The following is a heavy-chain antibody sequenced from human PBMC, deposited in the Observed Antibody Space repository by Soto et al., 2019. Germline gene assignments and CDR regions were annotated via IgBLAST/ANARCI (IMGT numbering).Heavy chain of an antibody. D-gene: IGHD3-16*01. Sequence: SETLSLTCNVSGGSVSGYYWSWIRQHPGKGLEWIGYIYYSGSTYYNPSLKSRVTISVDTSKNQFSLKLSSVTAADTAVYYCARDHNDYYYYGMDVWGQGTTVTVSS. J-gene: IGHJ6*02. V-gene: IGHV4-31*03. CDR3: ARDHNDYYYYGMDV. CDR1: GGSVSGYY. CDR2: IYYSGST.